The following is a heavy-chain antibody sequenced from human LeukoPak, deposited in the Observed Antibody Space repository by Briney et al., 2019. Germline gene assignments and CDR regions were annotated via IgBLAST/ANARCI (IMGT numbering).Heavy chain of an antibody. D-gene: IGHD3-3*01. Sequence: GFSVTVSCKASGGTFSSYAISWVRQAPGQGVEWMGGIIPIFGTAHYAHKFQGRVTITGEESTGTVFMELGRCKSEDPAVYYCARGSYYDPFDSWGQGTLVTVSS. J-gene: IGHJ4*02. CDR2: IIPIFGTA. CDR3: ARGSYYDPFDS. CDR1: GGTFSSYA. V-gene: IGHV1-69*13.